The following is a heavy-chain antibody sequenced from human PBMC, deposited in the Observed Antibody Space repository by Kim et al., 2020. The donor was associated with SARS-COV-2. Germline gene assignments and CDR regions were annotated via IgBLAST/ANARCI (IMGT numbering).Heavy chain of an antibody. CDR3: AREGGAPDTAMVTRDYYYGMDV. J-gene: IGHJ6*02. D-gene: IGHD5-18*01. CDR2: ISSSSSYI. V-gene: IGHV3-21*04. Sequence: GGSLRLSCAASGFTFSSYSMNWVRQAPGKGLEWVSSISSSSSYIYYADSVKGRFTISRDNAKNSLYLQMNSLRAEDTAVYYCAREGGAPDTAMVTRDYYYGMDVWGQGTTVTVSS. CDR1: GFTFSSYS.